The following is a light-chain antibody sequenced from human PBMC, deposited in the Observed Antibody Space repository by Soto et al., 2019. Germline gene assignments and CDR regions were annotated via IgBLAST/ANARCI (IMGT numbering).Light chain of an antibody. Sequence: QSALTQPASVSGSPGQSITISCTGTSSDVGAYNYVSWYQQYPGKAPKLMIYDVNNRPSGVSNRFSGSKSGNTASLTISGLQAEDEADYYCSSHTSSSSLGVFGGGTQLTVL. CDR3: SSHTSSSSLGV. CDR2: DVN. J-gene: IGLJ3*02. V-gene: IGLV2-14*01. CDR1: SSDVGAYNY.